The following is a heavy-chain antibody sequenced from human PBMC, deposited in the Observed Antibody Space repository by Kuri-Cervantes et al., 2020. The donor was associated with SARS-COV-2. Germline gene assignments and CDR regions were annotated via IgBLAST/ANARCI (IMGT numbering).Heavy chain of an antibody. Sequence: GESLKISCAASGFTVSSYAMHWVRQAPGKGLEWVALISYDGSNKYYADSVKGRFTISRDNSKNTLYLQMDSLRPDDTAVYYCAKEGILEWLSFDYWGQGTLVTVSS. CDR2: ISYDGSNK. CDR3: AKEGILEWLSFDY. D-gene: IGHD3-3*01. V-gene: IGHV3-30*18. J-gene: IGHJ4*02. CDR1: GFTVSSYA.